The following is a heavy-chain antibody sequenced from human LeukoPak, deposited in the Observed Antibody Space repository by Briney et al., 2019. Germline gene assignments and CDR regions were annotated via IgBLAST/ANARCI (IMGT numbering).Heavy chain of an antibody. CDR2: ISSNGGST. CDR3: ARVEFAYYYYYMDV. Sequence: ETGGSLRLSCAASGFTFSSYAMHWVRQAPGKGLEYVSAISSNGGSTYYANSVKGRFTISRDNSKNTLYLQMGSLRAEDMAVYYCARVEFAYYYYYMDVWGEGTTVTVSS. D-gene: IGHD3-10*01. V-gene: IGHV3-64*01. CDR1: GFTFSSYA. J-gene: IGHJ6*03.